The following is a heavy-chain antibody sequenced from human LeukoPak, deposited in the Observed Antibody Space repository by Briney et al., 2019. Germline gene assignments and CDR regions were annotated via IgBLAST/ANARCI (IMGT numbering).Heavy chain of an antibody. V-gene: IGHV1-46*01. CDR3: ARDPYGPRTGYYYYMDV. J-gene: IGHJ6*03. CDR2: INPSGGST. D-gene: IGHD3-10*01. Sequence: GASVKVSCKASGYTFTSYYMHWVRQAPGQGLEWMGIINPSGGSTSYAQKFQGRVTMTRDTSTSTVYMELSSLRSEDTAVYYCARDPYGPRTGYYYYMDVWGKGTTVTVS. CDR1: GYTFTSYY.